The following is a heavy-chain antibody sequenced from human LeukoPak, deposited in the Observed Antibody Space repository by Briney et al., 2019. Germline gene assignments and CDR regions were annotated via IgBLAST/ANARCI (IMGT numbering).Heavy chain of an antibody. CDR2: IYYSGST. CDR1: GGSISSSSYY. CDR3: SNSPGGKWLLLFSN. V-gene: IGHV4-39*07. Sequence: SETLSLTCIVSGGSISSSSYYWGWIRQPPGEGLEWIGSIYYSGSTYYDPSLKSRVTISVDTSKNQFSLKLSSVTAADTAVYYCSNSPGGKWLLLFSNWGQGTLVTVSS. D-gene: IGHD3-22*01. J-gene: IGHJ4*02.